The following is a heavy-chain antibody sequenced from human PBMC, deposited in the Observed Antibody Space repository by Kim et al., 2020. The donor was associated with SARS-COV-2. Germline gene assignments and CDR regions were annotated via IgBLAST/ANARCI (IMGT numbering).Heavy chain of an antibody. CDR1: GGSFSGYY. CDR2: VNHSGSA. CDR3: ARGIYYFGSGTSYNALRFIP. V-gene: IGHV4-34*01. J-gene: IGHJ4*02. Sequence: SETLSLTCAVSGGSFSGYYWTWIRQTPGKGLEWIGEVNHSGSANYNPSLTSRVTLSIDTSKTQFSLRLRSVTAADTAVYYCARGIYYFGSGTSYNALRFIPWGQGTLLTVSS. D-gene: IGHD3-10*01.